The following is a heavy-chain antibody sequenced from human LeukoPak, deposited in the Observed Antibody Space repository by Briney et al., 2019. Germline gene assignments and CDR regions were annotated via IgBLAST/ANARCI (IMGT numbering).Heavy chain of an antibody. Sequence: ASVKVSCKVSGYTLTELSMHWVRQAPAKGLEWMGGFDPEDGGTIYAQKFQGRVTMTEDTSTDTAYMELSSLRSEDTAVYYCARGTYGDYSNFDYWGQGTLVTVSS. V-gene: IGHV1-24*01. CDR1: GYTLTELS. CDR3: ARGTYGDYSNFDY. D-gene: IGHD4-17*01. J-gene: IGHJ4*02. CDR2: FDPEDGGT.